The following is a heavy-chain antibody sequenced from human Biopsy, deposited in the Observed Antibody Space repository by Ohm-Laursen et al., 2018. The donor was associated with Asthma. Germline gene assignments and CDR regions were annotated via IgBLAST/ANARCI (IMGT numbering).Heavy chain of an antibody. V-gene: IGHV1-18*01. D-gene: IGHD3-10*01. Sequence: ASVKVSCKTSGYTFNSAGITWVRQAPGQGLEWMGWNSVYNGNTKVAQKLQDRVTMITDTPTSTAYMELRSLRSDDTAVYFCARAVDYSHYYGIDVWGQGTTVTVS. J-gene: IGHJ6*02. CDR3: ARAVDYSHYYGIDV. CDR1: GYTFNSAG. CDR2: NSVYNGNT.